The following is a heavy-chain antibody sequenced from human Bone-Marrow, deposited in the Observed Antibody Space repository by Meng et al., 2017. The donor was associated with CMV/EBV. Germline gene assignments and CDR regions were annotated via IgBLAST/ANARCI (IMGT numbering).Heavy chain of an antibody. Sequence: GESLKISCAASGFTFSSYAMHWVRQAPGKGLEWVAVISYDGSNKYYADSVKGRFTISRDNSKNTLYLQMNSLRAEDTAVYYCGTGWLYPWGQGTLVTVSS. V-gene: IGHV3-30-3*01. CDR1: GFTFSSYA. CDR2: ISYDGSNK. CDR3: GTGWLYP. J-gene: IGHJ5*02.